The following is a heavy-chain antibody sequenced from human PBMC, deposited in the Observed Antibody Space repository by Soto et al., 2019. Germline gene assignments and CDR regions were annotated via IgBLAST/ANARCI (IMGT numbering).Heavy chain of an antibody. Sequence: GGSLRLSCAASGFTVSSNYMSWVRQAPGKGLEWVSVIYSGGNTYYADSVKGRFTISRDNSKNTLYLEMNSLRVEDTAVYYCVRVYLGVHWGQGALVTVSS. CDR2: IYSGGNT. D-gene: IGHD3-10*01. V-gene: IGHV3-53*01. CDR3: VRVYLGVH. J-gene: IGHJ4*02. CDR1: GFTVSSNY.